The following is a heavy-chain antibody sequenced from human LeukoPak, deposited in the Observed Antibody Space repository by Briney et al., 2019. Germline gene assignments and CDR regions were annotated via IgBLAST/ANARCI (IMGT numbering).Heavy chain of an antibody. CDR2: INHSGST. D-gene: IGHD3-3*01. Sequence: PSETLSLTCAVYGGSFSGYYWSWIRQPPGKRLEWIGEINHSGSTNYNPSLKSRVTISVDTSKNQSSLKLSSVTAADTAVYYCARKGITIFGVVTYMDVWGKGTTVTVSS. CDR1: GGSFSGYY. J-gene: IGHJ6*03. CDR3: ARKGITIFGVVTYMDV. V-gene: IGHV4-34*01.